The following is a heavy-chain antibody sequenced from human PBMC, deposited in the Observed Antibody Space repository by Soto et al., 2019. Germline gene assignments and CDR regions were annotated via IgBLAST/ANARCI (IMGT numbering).Heavy chain of an antibody. V-gene: IGHV3-21*01. D-gene: IGHD2-21*01. Sequence: GGSLRLSCAASGFTFSSYSMNWVRQAPGKGLEWVSSISSSSSYIYYADSVKGRFTISRDNAKNSLYLQINSLRAEDTAVYYCARHSSDSNWFDPWGQGTLVTVSS. CDR2: ISSSSSYI. CDR3: ARHSSDSNWFDP. CDR1: GFTFSSYS. J-gene: IGHJ5*02.